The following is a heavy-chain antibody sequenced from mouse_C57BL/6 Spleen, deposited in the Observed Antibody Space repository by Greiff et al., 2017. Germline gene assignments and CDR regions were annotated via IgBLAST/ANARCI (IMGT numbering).Heavy chain of an antibody. CDR1: GFTFSDYY. D-gene: IGHD2-2*01. V-gene: IGHV5-16*01. Sequence: EVKLVESEGGLVQPGSSMKLSCTASGFTFSDYYMAWVRQVPEKGLEWVANINYDGSSTYYLDSLKSRFIISRDNAKNILYLQMSSLKSEDTATYYCAREGGGYYRYFDVWGTGTTVTVSS. CDR2: INYDGSST. J-gene: IGHJ1*03. CDR3: AREGGGYYRYFDV.